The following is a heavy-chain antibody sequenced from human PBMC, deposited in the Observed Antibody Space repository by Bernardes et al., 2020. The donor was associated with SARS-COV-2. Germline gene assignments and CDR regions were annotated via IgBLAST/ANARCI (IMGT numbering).Heavy chain of an antibody. D-gene: IGHD1-26*01. CDR1: GYTRSDYY. J-gene: IGHJ3*02. V-gene: IGHV1-2*02. CDR3: ARDLDRLYSGSRTAAFDI. CDR2: INPHSGGT. Sequence: ASVKVSCKASGYTRSDYYMHWVRQAPGQGLEWMGWINPHSGGTHYPQKFQGRVIATRDTSISTAHMELSRPTSDDTAVYYCARDLDRLYSGSRTAAFDIWGQGTLVTVSS.